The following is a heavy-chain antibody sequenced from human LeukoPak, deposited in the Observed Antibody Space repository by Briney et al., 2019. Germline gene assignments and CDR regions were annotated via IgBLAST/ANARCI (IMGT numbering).Heavy chain of an antibody. CDR2: ISSNNGYI. J-gene: IGHJ4*02. Sequence: PGGSLRLSCADSGFSFSSYRMNWVRQAPGKGLEWVASISSNNGYIYYADSVKGRFTISRDNGENSLHLQMNSLRAEDAAVYYCARDLGTRKSIAFADWGQGTLVTVSS. CDR1: GFSFSSYR. V-gene: IGHV3-21*01. CDR3: ARDLGTRKSIAFAD. D-gene: IGHD6-6*01.